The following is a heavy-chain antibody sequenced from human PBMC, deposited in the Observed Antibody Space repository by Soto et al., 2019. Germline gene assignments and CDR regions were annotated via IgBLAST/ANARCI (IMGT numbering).Heavy chain of an antibody. D-gene: IGHD2-2*01. J-gene: IGHJ5*01. CDR3: ARDEYQLLSSVSWFDS. Sequence: SETLSLTCSVSGGSISDDSYCSWIRQTPGKGLEWIGYIYHTGNTYYNPSLRSRVSFSVDKSKSQFSLKLISVTAADTAVYYCARDEYQLLSSVSWFDSWGQGTLVTVS. CDR1: GGSISDDSY. CDR2: IYHTGNT. V-gene: IGHV4-30-4*01.